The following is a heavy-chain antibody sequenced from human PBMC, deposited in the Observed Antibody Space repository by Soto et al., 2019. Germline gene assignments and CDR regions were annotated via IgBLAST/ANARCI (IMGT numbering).Heavy chain of an antibody. CDR3: ARVFYDFWSGYWMGDYYYYYMDV. J-gene: IGHJ6*03. D-gene: IGHD3-3*01. CDR2: MNPNSNNT. V-gene: IGHV1-8*01. Sequence: ASVKVSCKASGYTFTSYDSNWVRQATGQGLERMGWMNPNSNNTGYAQKFQGRDTMTRNTSISTAYMELSSLRSEDTAVYYCARVFYDFWSGYWMGDYYYYYMDVWGKGTTVTVSS. CDR1: GYTFTSYD.